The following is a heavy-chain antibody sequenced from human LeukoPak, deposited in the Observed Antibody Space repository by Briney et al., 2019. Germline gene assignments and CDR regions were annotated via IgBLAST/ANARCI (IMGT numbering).Heavy chain of an antibody. Sequence: GGSLRVSCAASGFTFSSYAMRWVRQDPGKGLEWVSAISGSGGSTYYADSVKGRFTISRDNSKNTLYLQMNSLRAEDTAVYYCAKGGYFEAFDIWGQGTMVTVSS. CDR2: ISGSGGST. CDR3: AKGGYFEAFDI. V-gene: IGHV3-23*01. J-gene: IGHJ3*02. D-gene: IGHD5-18*01. CDR1: GFTFSSYA.